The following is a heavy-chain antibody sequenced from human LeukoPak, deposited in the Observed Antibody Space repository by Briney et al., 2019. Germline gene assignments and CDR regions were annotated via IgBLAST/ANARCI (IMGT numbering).Heavy chain of an antibody. CDR2: IYTSGST. D-gene: IGHD3-10*01. CDR1: GGSISSYY. Sequence: SETLSLTCTVSGGSISSYYWSWIRQPPGKGLEWIGRIYTSGSTNYNPSLKGRVTMSVDTSKNQFSLKLSSVTAADTAVYYCARDAYYYGSGSYYPFDYWGQGTQVAVSS. CDR3: ARDAYYYGSGSYYPFDY. J-gene: IGHJ4*02. V-gene: IGHV4-4*07.